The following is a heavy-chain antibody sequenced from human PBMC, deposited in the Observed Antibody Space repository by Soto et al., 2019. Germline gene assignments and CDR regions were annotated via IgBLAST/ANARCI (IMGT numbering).Heavy chain of an antibody. D-gene: IGHD3-22*01. V-gene: IGHV1-69*12. CDR3: ARDRGPSSGYYPYWFDP. J-gene: IGHJ5*02. CDR1: GGTFSSYA. Sequence: QVRLVQSGAEVKKPGSSVKVSCKASGGTFSSYAISWVRQAPGQGLEWMGEIIPIFGTANYAQKFQGRVTITADESTSTAYMEQSSLRSEDTAVYYCARDRGPSSGYYPYWFDPWGQGTLVTVSS. CDR2: IIPIFGTA.